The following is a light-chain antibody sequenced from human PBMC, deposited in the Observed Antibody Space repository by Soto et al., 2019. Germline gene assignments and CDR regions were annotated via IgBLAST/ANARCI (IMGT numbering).Light chain of an antibody. Sequence: QSVLTQPPSASGTPGQRVTISCSGSKSNIGSYSVNWYQQFPGAAPKLLIYSTNHRPSGVPDRFSGSKSGTSASLAISGLQSEHEADYYCASWDDSLNGGVFGGGTKVTVL. CDR1: KSNIGSYS. CDR2: STN. CDR3: ASWDDSLNGGV. V-gene: IGLV1-44*01. J-gene: IGLJ3*02.